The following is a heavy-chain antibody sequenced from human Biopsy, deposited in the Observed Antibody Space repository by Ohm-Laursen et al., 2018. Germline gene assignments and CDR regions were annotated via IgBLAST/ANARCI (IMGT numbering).Heavy chain of an antibody. CDR2: IIGIFRTA. CDR3: ARGGGYNWNNGWFDP. J-gene: IGHJ5*02. V-gene: IGHV1-69*13. CDR1: GGTFSGSA. Sequence: SVKVSCKSSGGTFSGSAITWVRQAPGQGLEWMGGIIGIFRTAHYAQKFQGRVTITADEFMSTAYMELSSLRSEDTAVYYCARGGGYNWNNGWFDPWGQGTLVTVSS. D-gene: IGHD1/OR15-1a*01.